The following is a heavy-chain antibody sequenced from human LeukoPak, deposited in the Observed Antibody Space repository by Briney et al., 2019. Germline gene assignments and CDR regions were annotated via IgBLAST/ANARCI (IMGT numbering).Heavy chain of an antibody. CDR2: ISSTGGTT. J-gene: IGHJ6*03. CDR3: AKNGDRGAYCTGGTCYPYFYYYMDV. D-gene: IGHD2-15*01. Sequence: PGGTLRLSCAASGITFSSYGMSWVRQAPGKGLEWVSSISSTGGTTYYADSVKGRFTISRDNSKNTLYLQMNSLRAEDTAIHYCAKNGDRGAYCTGGTCYPYFYYYMDVWGKGTTVTI. V-gene: IGHV3-23*01. CDR1: GITFSSYG.